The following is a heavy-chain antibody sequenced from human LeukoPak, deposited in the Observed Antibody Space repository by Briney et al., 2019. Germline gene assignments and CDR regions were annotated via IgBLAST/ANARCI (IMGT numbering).Heavy chain of an antibody. CDR1: GYTFTTNG. D-gene: IGHD6-19*01. CDR2: ISAYNGNT. V-gene: IGHV1-18*01. Sequence: ASVKVSYTTSGYTFTTNGISWVRQAPGQGLEWMGWISAYNGNTNYAKTFQGRVTMTTDTSTSTAYMDLRSLRSDDTAVYYCARDSTGIAVAGNSPDFDYWGQGTVVTVSS. CDR3: ARDSTGIAVAGNSPDFDY. J-gene: IGHJ4*02.